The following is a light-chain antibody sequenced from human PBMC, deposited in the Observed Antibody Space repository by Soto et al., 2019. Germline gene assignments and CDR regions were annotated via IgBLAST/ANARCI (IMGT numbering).Light chain of an antibody. V-gene: IGKV1-39*01. CDR3: QQSYNTPRT. Sequence: DIQMTQSPSSLSASVGDRVIITCRASQTISSYLNWYQQKPGKAPNLLIYAASSLQSGVPSRFSGSGSGTDFTLTISSLQPEDVATYYCQQSYNTPRTFGQGTKVEIK. CDR1: QTISSY. CDR2: AAS. J-gene: IGKJ1*01.